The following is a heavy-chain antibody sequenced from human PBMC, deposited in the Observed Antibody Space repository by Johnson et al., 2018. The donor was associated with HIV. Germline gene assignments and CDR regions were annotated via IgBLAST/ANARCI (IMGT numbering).Heavy chain of an antibody. CDR2: ISYDGSNK. Sequence: QVQLVESGGGVVQPGRSLRLSCAASGFTFSSYGMHWVRQAPGKGLELVAVISYDGSNKYYADSVKGRFTISRDNSKNTLYLQMNSLRAEDTAVYYCAKGGRGLAFDIWGQGTMVTVSS. CDR3: AKGGRGLAFDI. J-gene: IGHJ3*02. D-gene: IGHD2-15*01. V-gene: IGHV3-30*18. CDR1: GFTFSSYG.